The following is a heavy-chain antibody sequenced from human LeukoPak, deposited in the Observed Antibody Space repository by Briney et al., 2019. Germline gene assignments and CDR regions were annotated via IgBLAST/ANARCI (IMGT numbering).Heavy chain of an antibody. J-gene: IGHJ4*02. D-gene: IGHD5-18*01. Sequence: SETLSLTCAVYGGSFSGYYWSWLRQPPGKGREWGGEINHSGSTNYNPSLKSRVTISVDTSKNQFSLKLSSVTAADTAVYYCARGRGYSYGYGRIDYWGQGTLVTVSS. CDR1: GGSFSGYY. CDR3: ARGRGYSYGYGRIDY. CDR2: INHSGST. V-gene: IGHV4-34*01.